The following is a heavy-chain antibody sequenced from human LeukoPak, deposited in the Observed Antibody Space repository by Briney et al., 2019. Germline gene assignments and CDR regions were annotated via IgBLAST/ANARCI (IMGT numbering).Heavy chain of an antibody. Sequence: PGGSLRLSCAASGFTFSSYVMSWVRQAPGKGLEWVSAISGSGGSTYYADSVKGRFTISRDNSKNTLYLQMNSLRAEDTAVYYCARGFEYSSSPVDYWGQGTLVTVSS. D-gene: IGHD6-6*01. CDR3: ARGFEYSSSPVDY. CDR2: ISGSGGST. CDR1: GFTFSSYV. J-gene: IGHJ4*02. V-gene: IGHV3-23*01.